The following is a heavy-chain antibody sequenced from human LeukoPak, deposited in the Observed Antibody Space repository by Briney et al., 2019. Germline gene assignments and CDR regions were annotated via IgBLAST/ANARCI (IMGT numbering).Heavy chain of an antibody. V-gene: IGHV3-48*01. D-gene: IGHD5-12*01. CDR2: IRYTGET. Sequence: GGSLRLSCAASGFIFSQYGMNWVRQAPGKGLEWVSHIRYTGETFYADSVKGRFTISKDNAWNSLYLQMNDLRGEDTAIYYCARDAGNSGYGCDLWGQGTLVTVSS. CDR1: GFIFSQYG. CDR3: ARDAGNSGYGCDL. J-gene: IGHJ5*02.